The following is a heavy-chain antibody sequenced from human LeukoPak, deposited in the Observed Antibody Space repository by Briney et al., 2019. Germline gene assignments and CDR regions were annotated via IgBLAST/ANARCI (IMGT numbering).Heavy chain of an antibody. CDR2: ISISSNYI. J-gene: IGHJ4*02. V-gene: IGHV3-21*01. Sequence: GGSLRLSCAASGFTFSNYNMNWVRQAPGKGLEWVSCISISSNYIYYPDSVKGRFTISRDNAKNSLYLQMNSLRAEDTAVYCCARDGGGGLDYWGQGTLVTVSA. CDR3: ARDGGGGLDY. D-gene: IGHD2-15*01. CDR1: GFTFSNYN.